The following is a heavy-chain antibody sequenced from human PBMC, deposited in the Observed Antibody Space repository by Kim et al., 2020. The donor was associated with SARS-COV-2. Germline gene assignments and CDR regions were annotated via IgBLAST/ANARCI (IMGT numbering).Heavy chain of an antibody. D-gene: IGHD3-10*01. J-gene: IGHJ2*01. CDR3: AAGFITMVRAPRLDL. V-gene: IGHV1-58*01. Sequence: QKFQERVTITRDMSTSTAYMELSSLRSEDTAVYYCAAGFITMVRAPRLDLWGRGTLVTVSS.